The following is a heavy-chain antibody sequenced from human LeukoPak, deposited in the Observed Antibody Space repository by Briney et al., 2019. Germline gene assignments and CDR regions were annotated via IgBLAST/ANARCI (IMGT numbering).Heavy chain of an antibody. J-gene: IGHJ4*02. V-gene: IGHV3-30*19. CDR1: GFTFSSYG. CDR3: ARDLRKLRYFDY. Sequence: GGSLRLSCAASGFTFSSYGMHWVRQAPGKVLEWVAVLSSDGNNIYYADSVRGRFSISRDNSKNTLYLQMNSLRTEDTAVYYCARDLRKLRYFDYWGQGTLVTVSS. CDR2: LSSDGNNI. D-gene: IGHD4-17*01.